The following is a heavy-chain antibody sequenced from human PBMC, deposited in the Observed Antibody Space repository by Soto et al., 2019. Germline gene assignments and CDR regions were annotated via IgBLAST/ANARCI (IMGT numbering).Heavy chain of an antibody. Sequence: GASVRISCKASAYTFTGYGFSWVGPAPGQGLEWMGWISAYNGNTNYAQKLQGRVTMTTDTSTSTAYMELRSLRSDDTAVYYCARWWAELAAAGRFDPWGQGTLVTVSS. CDR3: ARWWAELAAAGRFDP. J-gene: IGHJ5*02. V-gene: IGHV1-18*01. CDR1: AYTFTGYG. D-gene: IGHD6-13*01. CDR2: ISAYNGNT.